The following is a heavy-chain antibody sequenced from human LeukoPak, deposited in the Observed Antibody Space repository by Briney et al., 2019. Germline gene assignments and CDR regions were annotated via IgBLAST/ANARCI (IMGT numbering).Heavy chain of an antibody. J-gene: IGHJ4*02. CDR2: IYPGDSDT. Sequence: GESLKFSCKASGYRFTNYWIGWVRQMPGKGLEFMGIIYPGDSDTRYSPSFQGHVTISADKSLRIAYLQWSSLKASDSAMYYCARLGDGDYVPFDYWGQGTLVTVSS. CDR1: GYRFTNYW. D-gene: IGHD4-17*01. CDR3: ARLGDGDYVPFDY. V-gene: IGHV5-51*01.